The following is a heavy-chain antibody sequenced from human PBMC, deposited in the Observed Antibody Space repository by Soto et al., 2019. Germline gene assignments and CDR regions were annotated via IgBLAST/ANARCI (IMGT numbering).Heavy chain of an antibody. CDR1: GYSFTSYW. V-gene: IGHV5-51*01. CDR3: ARTAAAVKYYYGVDV. CDR2: IYPGDSDT. J-gene: IGHJ6*02. Sequence: EVQLVQSGAEVKKPGESLKISCKGSGYSFTSYWIGWVRQMPGKGLEWMGIIYPGDSDTRYSPSFQGQVTISADKSISTAYRQWSSLKASETAMYYCARTAAAVKYYYGVDVWGQGTTVTVS. D-gene: IGHD6-13*01.